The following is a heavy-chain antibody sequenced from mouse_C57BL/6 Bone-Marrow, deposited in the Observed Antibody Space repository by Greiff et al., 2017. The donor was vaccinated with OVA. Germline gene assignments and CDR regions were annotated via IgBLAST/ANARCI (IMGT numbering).Heavy chain of an antibody. Sequence: EVQLQQSGAELVRPGASVKLSCTVSGFNIKDDYIHWVKQRPEQGLEWIGWIDPESYDTEYASNFQGKATLTADTSSNTAYLQLSSLTSEDTAVYYCTKIAYWGQGTLVTVSA. V-gene: IGHV14-4*01. CDR3: TKIAY. CDR1: GFNIKDDY. J-gene: IGHJ3*01. CDR2: IDPESYDT.